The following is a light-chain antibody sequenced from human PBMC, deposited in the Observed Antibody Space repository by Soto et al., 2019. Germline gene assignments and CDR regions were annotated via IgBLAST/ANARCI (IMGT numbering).Light chain of an antibody. CDR3: QQYNNRRTIT. CDR1: QSVSSN. V-gene: IGKV3-15*01. J-gene: IGKJ5*01. CDR2: GAS. Sequence: EIVLTQSPATLSVSPGERATLSCRASQSVSSNLAWYQQTPGQAPRLLIYGASTRATGIPARFSGSRSGAELTLTISSLQSEDFAVYDCQQYNNRRTITFGPGTRLEIK.